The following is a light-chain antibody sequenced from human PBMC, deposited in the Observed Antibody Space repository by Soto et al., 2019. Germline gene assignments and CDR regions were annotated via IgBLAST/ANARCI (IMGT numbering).Light chain of an antibody. CDR1: QSVSSGY. CDR3: QQYGDSPRT. CDR2: AAS. J-gene: IGKJ1*01. V-gene: IGKV3-20*01. Sequence: EIVLTQSPGTLSLSPGEGASLSCRASQSVSSGYLAWFQQKPGQAPRLLIYAASSRATGIPDRFSGSGSGTDFTLTISRLEPEDFAVYYCQQYGDSPRTFGQGTKVEIK.